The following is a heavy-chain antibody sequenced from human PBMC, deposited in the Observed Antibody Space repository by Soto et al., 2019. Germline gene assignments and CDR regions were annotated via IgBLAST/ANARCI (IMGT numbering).Heavy chain of an antibody. V-gene: IGHV3-23*01. CDR2: ISSSGGST. CDR1: GFTFSNYA. CDR3: ANRAYFCSGGSCYSYYFDY. Sequence: GGSLRLSCAASGFTFSNYAMSWVRQTPGKGLDWVSAISSSGGSTYYADSVKGRFTISRDNTKNTLYLQMSNLRAEDTAVYYCANRAYFCSGGSCYSYYFDYWGQGTLVTVSS. D-gene: IGHD2-15*01. J-gene: IGHJ4*02.